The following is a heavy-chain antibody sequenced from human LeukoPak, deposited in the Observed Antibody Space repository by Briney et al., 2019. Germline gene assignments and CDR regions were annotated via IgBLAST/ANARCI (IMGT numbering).Heavy chain of an antibody. CDR2: IDSRGTTT. CDR3: ARGPHSSGYYYEPYFDY. D-gene: IGHD3-22*01. Sequence: PGGSLRLSCVVSGFTFRSYSMNWVRQAPGKGLEWISYIDSRGTTTYYTESVRGRFIISRDNTNNSLYLQMDSLRAEDTAVYYCARGPHSSGYYYEPYFDYWGQGTLVTVSS. CDR1: GFTFRSYS. V-gene: IGHV3-48*01. J-gene: IGHJ4*02.